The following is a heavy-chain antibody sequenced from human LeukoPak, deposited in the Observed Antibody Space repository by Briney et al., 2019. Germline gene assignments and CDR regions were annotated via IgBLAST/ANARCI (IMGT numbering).Heavy chain of an antibody. Sequence: ASVKVSCKASGYTFTSYYIHWVRQAPGQGLEWMGWINPDSGGTNYAQKFQGRVTMTRDTSISTVYMDLSMLRFDDTAMYYCAREARAGNWFDPWGQGTLAIVSS. CDR1: GYTFTSYY. J-gene: IGHJ5*02. CDR2: INPDSGGT. CDR3: AREARAGNWFDP. V-gene: IGHV1-2*02.